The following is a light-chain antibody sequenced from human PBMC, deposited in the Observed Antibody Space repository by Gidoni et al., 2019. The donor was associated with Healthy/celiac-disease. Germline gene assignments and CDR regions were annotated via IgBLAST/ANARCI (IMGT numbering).Light chain of an antibody. Sequence: DIVMTQSPDSLAVSLGERATINCKSSQSVLYSSNNKNYLAWYQQKPGQPPKLLIYWASTRESGVPDRFSGSGSGTDFTLTISSLQAEDVAVYYCQQYYSTPVCSFXQXTKLEIK. CDR2: WAS. CDR3: QQYYSTPVCS. J-gene: IGKJ2*04. CDR1: QSVLYSSNNKNY. V-gene: IGKV4-1*01.